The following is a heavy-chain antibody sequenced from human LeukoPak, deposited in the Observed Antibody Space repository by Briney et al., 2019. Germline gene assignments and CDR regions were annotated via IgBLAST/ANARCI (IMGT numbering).Heavy chain of an antibody. J-gene: IGHJ4*02. CDR2: IYYSGST. CDR1: GGSISSYY. Sequence: SETLSLTCTVSGGSISSYYWSWIRQPPGKGLEWVGYIYYSGSTNYNPSLKSRVTISVDTSKNQFSLRLSSVTAADTAVYYCARDNHLRGYSSGWYYYFDYWGQGTLVTVSS. CDR3: ARDNHLRGYSSGWYYYFDY. D-gene: IGHD6-19*01. V-gene: IGHV4-59*01.